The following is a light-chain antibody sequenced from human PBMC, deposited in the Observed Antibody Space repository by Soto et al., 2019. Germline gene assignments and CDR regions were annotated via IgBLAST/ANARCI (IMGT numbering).Light chain of an antibody. CDR1: SGHSSSA. CDR3: QTWAPGIVF. V-gene: IGLV4-69*01. Sequence: QAVVTQSPSASASLGDSVKLTCTLSSGHSSSAIAWHQQQPEKGPRYLMKVNSDGSHTNGDGIPDRFSGSSSGAERYLIISSLQSDDEADYYCQTWAPGIVFFGGGTKLTVL. CDR2: VNSDGSH. J-gene: IGLJ2*01.